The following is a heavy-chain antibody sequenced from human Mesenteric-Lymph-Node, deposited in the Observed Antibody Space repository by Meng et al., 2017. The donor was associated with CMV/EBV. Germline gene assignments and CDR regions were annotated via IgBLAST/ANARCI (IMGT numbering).Heavy chain of an antibody. D-gene: IGHD3-3*01. J-gene: IGHJ3*02. CDR3: ARVSHYDFWSGYYDPRAPDHAFDI. V-gene: IGHV4-34*01. CDR2: INHRGTT. Sequence: SETLSLTCAVYGGSFSNYHWNWIRQPPGKGLEWIGEINHRGTTNYNPSLKSRVTMSVDTSKNQFSLKLSPVSAADTAVYYCARVSHYDFWSGYYDPRAPDHAFDIWGQGTMVTVSS. CDR1: GGSFSNYH.